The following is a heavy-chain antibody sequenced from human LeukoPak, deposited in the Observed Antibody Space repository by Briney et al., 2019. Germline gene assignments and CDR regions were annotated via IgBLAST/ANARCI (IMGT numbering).Heavy chain of an antibody. Sequence: SETLSLTCAVSGYSISSGYYWGWIRQPPGKGLEWIGSIYHSGSTYYNPSLKSRVTISVDTSKNQFSLKLSSVTAADTAVYYCARAQAAPNYYYYMDVWGKGTTVTVSS. CDR2: IYHSGST. CDR1: GYSISSGYY. CDR3: ARAQAAPNYYYYMDV. J-gene: IGHJ6*03. D-gene: IGHD6-6*01. V-gene: IGHV4-38-2*01.